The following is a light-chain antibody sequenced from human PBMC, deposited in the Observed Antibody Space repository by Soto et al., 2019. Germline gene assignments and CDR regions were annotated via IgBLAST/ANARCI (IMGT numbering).Light chain of an antibody. CDR1: SSDVGGYNY. V-gene: IGLV2-14*01. CDR3: GSYTSSSTPFL. CDR2: DVS. Sequence: QSALTQPASVSGSPGQSITISCTGTSSDVGGYNYVSWYQQHPGKAPKLMIYDVSNRPSGVSNRFSGSKSGNTASLTISGLQAEDEADYYCGSYTSSSTPFLFGTGTKVTVL. J-gene: IGLJ1*01.